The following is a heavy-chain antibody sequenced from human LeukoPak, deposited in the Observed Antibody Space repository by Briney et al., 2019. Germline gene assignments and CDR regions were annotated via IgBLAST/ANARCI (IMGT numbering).Heavy chain of an antibody. J-gene: IGHJ4*02. V-gene: IGHV3-48*01. D-gene: IGHD5-18*01. CDR2: ISGSRSTT. CDR1: GFPFRNFA. CDR3: ARFPDTYGYFDS. Sequence: PGGSLRLSCATSGFPFRNFAMNRVRQAPGKGLEWVSYISGSRSTTYYADSVKGRFTISRDNAKNSLDLQMNSLRAEDTAVYYCARFPDTYGYFDSWGQGTLVTVSS.